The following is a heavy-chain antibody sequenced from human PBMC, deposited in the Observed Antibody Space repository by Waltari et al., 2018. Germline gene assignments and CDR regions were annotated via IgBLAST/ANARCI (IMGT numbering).Heavy chain of an antibody. D-gene: IGHD3-22*01. CDR2: IIPIFGTA. V-gene: IGHV1-69*05. CDR3: ARGEDYYDSSGYPLGFDP. Sequence: QVQLVQSGAEVKKPGSSVKVSCKASGGTFSSYAISWVRQAPGQGLEWMGGIIPIFGTANYAQNFQGRVTITTDESTSTAYMELSSLRSEDTAVYYCARGEDYYDSSGYPLGFDPWGQGTLVTVSS. CDR1: GGTFSSYA. J-gene: IGHJ5*02.